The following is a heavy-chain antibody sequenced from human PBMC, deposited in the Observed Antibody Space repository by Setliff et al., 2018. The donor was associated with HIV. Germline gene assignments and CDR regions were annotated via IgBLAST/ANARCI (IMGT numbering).Heavy chain of an antibody. CDR1: GFSPSTSGAC. V-gene: IGHV2-5*02. D-gene: IGHD3-3*02. CDR3: AHILQDPPSHFYYYFYMDV. Sequence: SGPTLVNPTQTLTLTCTFSGFSPSTSGACVGWIRQPPGKALEWLALIYWDDDKRYSPSLKSRPTITKDTSKNRVVLTMTNMDPVDTATYYCAHILQDPPSHFYYYFYMDVWGKGTTVTVSS. CDR2: IYWDDDK. J-gene: IGHJ6*03.